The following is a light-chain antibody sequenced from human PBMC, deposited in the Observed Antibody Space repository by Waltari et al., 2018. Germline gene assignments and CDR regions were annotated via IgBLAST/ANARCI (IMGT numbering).Light chain of an antibody. V-gene: IGLV2-11*01. CDR3: CSYAGSYTWV. CDR2: DVT. CDR1: TNDLGSYNY. Sequence: SALTQPRSVSGSPGQSVIISCTGTTNDLGSYNYVSWYQQHPGKAPKLIILDVTKRPSGVPDRLSGSKSGNTASLTISGLRAEDEAEYYCCSYAGSYTWVFGGGTKLTVV. J-gene: IGLJ3*02.